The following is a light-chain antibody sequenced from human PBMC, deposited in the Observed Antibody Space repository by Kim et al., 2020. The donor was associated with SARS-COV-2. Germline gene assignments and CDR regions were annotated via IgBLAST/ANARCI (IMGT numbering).Light chain of an antibody. CDR2: TAS. V-gene: IGKV3-15*01. CDR1: QSVSSN. J-gene: IGKJ4*01. CDR3: QQYNNWLT. Sequence: LSVSPGERATLSCRASQSVSSNLAWYQQKPGQAPRLLIYTASTRATGIPARFSGSGSGTEFTLTISSLQSEDFAVYYCQQYNNWLTFGGGTKLEI.